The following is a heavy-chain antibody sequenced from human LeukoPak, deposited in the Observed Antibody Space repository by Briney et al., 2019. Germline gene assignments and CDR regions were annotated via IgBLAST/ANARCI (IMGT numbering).Heavy chain of an antibody. CDR1: GFTFSSYA. V-gene: IGHV3-30*04. D-gene: IGHD2-2*01. CDR3: ARALVNYATDY. J-gene: IGHJ4*02. Sequence: PGGSLRLSCAASGFTFSSYAMHWVRQAPGKGLEWVAVISYDGSNKYYADSVKGRFTISRDNSKNTLYLQMNSLRAEDTAVYYCARALVNYATDYWGQGTLVTVS. CDR2: ISYDGSNK.